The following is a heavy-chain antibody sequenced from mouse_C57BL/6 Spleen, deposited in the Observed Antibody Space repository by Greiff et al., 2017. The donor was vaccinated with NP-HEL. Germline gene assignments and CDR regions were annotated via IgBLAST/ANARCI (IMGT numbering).Heavy chain of an antibody. D-gene: IGHD2-12*01. J-gene: IGHJ4*01. V-gene: IGHV1-54*01. CDR2: INPGSGGT. CDR3: ARGGGLYIFDYAMDD. CDR1: GYAFTNYL. Sequence: VQLQQSGAELVRPGTSVKVSCKASGYAFTNYLIEWVKQRPGQGLEWIGEINPGSGGTNYNEKFKGKATLTADKSSSTAYMQLSSLTSEDSAVYFCARGGGLYIFDYAMDDGGQGTSVTVSS.